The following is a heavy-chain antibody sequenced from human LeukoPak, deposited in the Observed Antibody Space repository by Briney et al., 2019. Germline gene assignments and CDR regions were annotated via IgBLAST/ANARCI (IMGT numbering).Heavy chain of an antibody. V-gene: IGHV4-59*08. CDR2: IYYSGST. D-gene: IGHD3-22*01. Sequence: SETLSLTCTVSGVSISSYYWSWIRQPPGKGLEWIGYIYYSGSTNYNPSLKSRVTISVDTSENQFSLKLSSVTAADTAVYYCARLEGHYYDSSGYFDYWGQGTLVTVSS. CDR3: ARLEGHYYDSSGYFDY. J-gene: IGHJ4*02. CDR1: GVSISSYY.